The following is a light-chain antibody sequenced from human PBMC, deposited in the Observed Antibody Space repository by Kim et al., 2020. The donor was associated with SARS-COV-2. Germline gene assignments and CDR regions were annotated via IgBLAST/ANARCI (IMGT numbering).Light chain of an antibody. V-gene: IGLV7-46*01. Sequence: PGGTVTLTCGSSTGTVTSSHYPYWFQQKPGQAPRTLSYDTSTKHSWTPARFSGSLLGGKAALTLTGAQPEDEADYYCLLSLSGAWVFGGGTKVTVL. J-gene: IGLJ3*02. CDR2: DTS. CDR3: LLSLSGAWV. CDR1: TGTVTSSHY.